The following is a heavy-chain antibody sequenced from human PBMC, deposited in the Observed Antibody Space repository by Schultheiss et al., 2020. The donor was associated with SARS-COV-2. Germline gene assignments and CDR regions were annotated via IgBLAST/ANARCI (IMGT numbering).Heavy chain of an antibody. D-gene: IGHD2-15*01. CDR2: INHSGST. V-gene: IGHV4-34*01. CDR3: ASAPIVVVVAAQGEAFDI. CDR1: GFTFSDYY. J-gene: IGHJ3*02. Sequence: GSLRLSCAASGFTFSDYYMSWIRQPPGKGLEWIGEINHSGSTNYNPSLKSRVTISVDTSKNQFSLKLSSVTAADTAVYYCASAPIVVVVAAQGEAFDIWGQGTMVTVSS.